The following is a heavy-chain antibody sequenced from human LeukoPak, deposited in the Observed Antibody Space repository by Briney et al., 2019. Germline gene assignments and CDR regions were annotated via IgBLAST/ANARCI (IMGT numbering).Heavy chain of an antibody. D-gene: IGHD6-13*01. CDR2: ISAYNGNT. J-gene: IGHJ6*02. CDR1: GYTFTSFG. Sequence: GASVRVSCKASGYTFTSFGITWVRQAPGQGLEWMAWISAYNGNTNYAQKLQGRVSVSTDTSTSTAYMELRSLRPDDTAVYYCARSWSERSRHYDGLDVWGQGTTVTVSS. V-gene: IGHV1-18*01. CDR3: ARSWSERSRHYDGLDV.